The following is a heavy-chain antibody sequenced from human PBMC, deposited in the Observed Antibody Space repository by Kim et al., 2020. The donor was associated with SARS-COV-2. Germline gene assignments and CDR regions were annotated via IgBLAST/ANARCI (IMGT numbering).Heavy chain of an antibody. D-gene: IGHD3-16*01. Sequence: SETLSLTCTVSGGSVSSSNYYWGWIRQPPGKGLEWIGTISYSGTTYYNPSLKSRVTISVDTSKIQFSLKLSSVTAADTAVYYCARHGVNFDYWGQGTLVTVSS. J-gene: IGHJ4*02. V-gene: IGHV4-39*01. CDR3: ARHGVNFDY. CDR2: ISYSGTT. CDR1: GGSVSSSNYY.